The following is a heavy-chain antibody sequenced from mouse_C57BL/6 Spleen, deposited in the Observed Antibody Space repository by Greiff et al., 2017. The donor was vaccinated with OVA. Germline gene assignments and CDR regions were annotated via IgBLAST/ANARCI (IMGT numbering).Heavy chain of an antibody. J-gene: IGHJ4*01. CDR1: GFSLSTSGMG. CDR3: ARKRLGYGDYYAMDY. D-gene: IGHD3-1*01. V-gene: IGHV8-12*01. Sequence: QVTLKVCGPGILQSSQTLSLTCSFSGFSLSTSGMGVSWIRQPSGKGLEWLAHIYWDDDKRYNPSLKSRLTISKDTSRNQVFLKITSVDTADTATYYCARKRLGYGDYYAMDYWGQGTSVTVSS. CDR2: IYWDDDK.